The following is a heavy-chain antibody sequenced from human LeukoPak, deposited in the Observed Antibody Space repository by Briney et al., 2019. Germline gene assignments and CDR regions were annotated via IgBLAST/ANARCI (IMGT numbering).Heavy chain of an antibody. V-gene: IGHV3-74*01. J-gene: IGHJ4*02. CDR3: ARVYGSGSYYIDY. D-gene: IGHD3-10*01. Sequence: GGSLRLSCAASGFTFSSYWMHWVRQAPGKGLVWVSRINSDGSSTSYADSVKGRFTISRDNAKNTLYLQMNSLRAEDTAVYYCARVYGSGSYYIDYWGQGTLVTVSS. CDR1: GFTFSSYW. CDR2: INSDGSST.